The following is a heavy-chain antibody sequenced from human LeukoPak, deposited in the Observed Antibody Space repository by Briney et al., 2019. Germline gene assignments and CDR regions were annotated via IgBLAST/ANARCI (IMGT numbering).Heavy chain of an antibody. J-gene: IGHJ4*02. CDR3: ARDGRRKYDILTGYYPDY. Sequence: PGGSLRLSCAASGFTFSSYAMSWVRQAPGKGLGWVAVISYDGSNKYYADSVKGRFTISRDNSKNTLYLQMNSLRAEDTAVYYCARDGRRKYDILTGYYPDYWGQGTLVTVSS. CDR1: GFTFSSYA. CDR2: ISYDGSNK. D-gene: IGHD3-9*01. V-gene: IGHV3-30-3*01.